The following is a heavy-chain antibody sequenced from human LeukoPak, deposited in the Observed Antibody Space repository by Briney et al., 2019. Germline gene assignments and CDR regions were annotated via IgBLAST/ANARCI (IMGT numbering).Heavy chain of an antibody. V-gene: IGHV4-59*01. J-gene: IGHJ4*02. CDR1: GGSISSYY. CDR3: ARQLERRYYFDY. D-gene: IGHD1-1*01. CDR2: IYYSGST. Sequence: SETLSLTCTVSGGSISSYYWSWIRQPPGKGLEWIGYIYYSGSTNYNSSLKSRVTISVDTSKNQFSPKLSSVTAADTAVYYCARQLERRYYFDYWGQGTLVTVSS.